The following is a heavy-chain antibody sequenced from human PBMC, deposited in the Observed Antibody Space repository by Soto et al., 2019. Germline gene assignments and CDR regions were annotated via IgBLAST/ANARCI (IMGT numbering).Heavy chain of an antibody. D-gene: IGHD3-9*01. CDR1: GYTFTSYG. J-gene: IGHJ4*02. V-gene: IGHV1-18*01. CDR2: ISAYNGNT. CDR3: ARDIGSYDILTGYLYDY. Sequence: ASVKVSCKASGYTFTSYGISWVRQAPGQGLEWMGWISAYNGNTNYAQKLQGRVTMTTDTSTSTAYMELRSLRSDDTAVYYCARDIGSYDILTGYLYDYWGQGTLVTVSS.